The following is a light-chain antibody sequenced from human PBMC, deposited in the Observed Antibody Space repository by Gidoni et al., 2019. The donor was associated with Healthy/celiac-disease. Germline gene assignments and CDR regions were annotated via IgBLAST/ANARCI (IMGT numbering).Light chain of an antibody. Sequence: QSPLTQPPSVSGSPGQPVTISCTGTSSDVGSYNRVSWYQQPPGTAPKLMIYEVSNRPSGVPDRFSGSKSGNTASLTISGLQAEDEADYYCSSYTSSSTLVVFGGGTKLTVL. CDR2: EVS. CDR1: SSDVGSYNR. V-gene: IGLV2-18*02. CDR3: SSYTSSSTLVV. J-gene: IGLJ2*01.